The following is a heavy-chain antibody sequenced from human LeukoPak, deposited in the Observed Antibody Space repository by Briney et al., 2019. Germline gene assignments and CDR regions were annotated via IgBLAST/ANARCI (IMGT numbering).Heavy chain of an antibody. Sequence: PSETLSVTCTVSGGSISSYYWSWIRQPPGKGLEWIGYIYYSGSTNYNPSLKSRVTISVDTSKNQFSLKLSSVTAADTAVYYCARVRPWFDPWGQGTLVTVSS. CDR3: ARVRPWFDP. D-gene: IGHD6-6*01. CDR2: IYYSGST. CDR1: GGSISSYY. J-gene: IGHJ5*02. V-gene: IGHV4-59*01.